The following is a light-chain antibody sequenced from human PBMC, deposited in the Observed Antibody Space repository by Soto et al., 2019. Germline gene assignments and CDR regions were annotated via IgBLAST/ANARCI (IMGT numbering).Light chain of an antibody. CDR3: AAWEDSLNGVL. Sequence: QSVLTQPPSASGTPGQRVTISCSGSSSNIGSNSVYWYHQLPGTAPKLLIYGNDERPSGVPDRFSGSKSGTSASLAISGLKSEVGADYYCAAWEDSLNGVLFGGGTKLTVL. CDR2: GND. V-gene: IGLV1-44*01. CDR1: SSNIGSNS. J-gene: IGLJ2*01.